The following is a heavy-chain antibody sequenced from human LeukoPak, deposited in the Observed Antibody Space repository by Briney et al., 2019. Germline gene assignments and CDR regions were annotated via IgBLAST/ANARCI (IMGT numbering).Heavy chain of an antibody. CDR3: ASLCTAARCRDAPFDH. CDR2: VRVGGGST. Sequence: GPSLRLSCAASGFTLNSYALNWVRQAPGKGLEWASNVRVGGGSTYYADSVKGRFTSSRDNSKNTLYLQMNSLRAEEAAVYFCASLCTAARCRDAPFDHWGQGTLVTVSS. V-gene: IGHV3-23*01. J-gene: IGHJ4*02. CDR1: GFTLNSYA. D-gene: IGHD2-8*02.